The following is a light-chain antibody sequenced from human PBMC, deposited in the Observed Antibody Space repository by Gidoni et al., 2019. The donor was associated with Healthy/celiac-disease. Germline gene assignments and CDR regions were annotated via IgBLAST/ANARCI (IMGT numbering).Light chain of an antibody. J-gene: IGLJ1*01. CDR1: SSNIGAGYD. CDR3: QSYDSSWENYV. V-gene: IGLV1-40*01. Sequence: QSVLTQPPSVSGAPGQRVTISCTGSSSNIGAGYDVHWYQQLPGTAPKLLIYGNSNRPSGVPDRFSGSKSGTSASLAITGLQAEDEADYYCQSYDSSWENYVFGTGTKVTVL. CDR2: GNS.